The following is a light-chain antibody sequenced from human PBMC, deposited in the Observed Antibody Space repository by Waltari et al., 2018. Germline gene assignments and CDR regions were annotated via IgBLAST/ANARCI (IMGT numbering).Light chain of an antibody. CDR2: GAS. J-gene: IGKJ3*01. V-gene: IGKV3-15*01. CDR3: QQRSNLFT. CDR1: QSVSSN. Sequence: EIVMTQAPVTLSVSPGERATLFCRASQSVSSNLAWYQQKPGRGPRLLLYGASIRATGIPARFTGSGSGTEFTLTISRLQSEDFAVYFCQQRSNLFTFGPGTKVHIK.